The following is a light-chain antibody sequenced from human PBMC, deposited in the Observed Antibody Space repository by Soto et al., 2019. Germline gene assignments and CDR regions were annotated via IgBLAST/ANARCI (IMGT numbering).Light chain of an antibody. CDR2: NVS. V-gene: IGLV2-14*03. J-gene: IGLJ2*01. CDR1: SSDVGGYTA. Sequence: QSVLTQPPSVSGSPGQSIAISCTGTSSDVGGYTAASCYQQHPSKAPKLLFYNVSHPPAGVSNRFCGTKSGNTAPLTSSVLQAEDEADYYGTSYSTVGAYVFGAGTKLTVL. CDR3: TSYSTVGAYV.